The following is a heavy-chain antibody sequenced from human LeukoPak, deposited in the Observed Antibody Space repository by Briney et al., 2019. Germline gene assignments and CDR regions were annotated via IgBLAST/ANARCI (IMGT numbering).Heavy chain of an antibody. D-gene: IGHD2-15*01. CDR3: ARPDCSGGSCYITEYFQH. J-gene: IGHJ1*01. Sequence: GGSLRLXCAASGFTFSSYSMNWVRQAPGKGLEWVSYVSSSSSTIYYADSVKGRFTISRDNAKNSLYLQMNSLRAEDTAVYYCARPDCSGGSCYITEYFQHWGQGTLVTVSS. CDR2: VSSSSSTI. CDR1: GFTFSSYS. V-gene: IGHV3-48*01.